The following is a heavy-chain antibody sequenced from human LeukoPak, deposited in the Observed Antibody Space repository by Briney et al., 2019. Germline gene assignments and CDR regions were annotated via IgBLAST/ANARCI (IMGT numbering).Heavy chain of an antibody. CDR3: AKGYYDSSGYFDY. CDR2: ISSIGGST. V-gene: IGHV3-23*01. CDR1: GFTFSSYA. Sequence: AGGSLRLSCAASGFTFSSYAMSWVRQAPGKGLEWVSVISSIGGSTYYADSVKGRFTISRDNSKNTLFLQMNSLRAEDTAVYYCAKGYYDSSGYFDYWGQGTLVTVSS. J-gene: IGHJ4*02. D-gene: IGHD3-22*01.